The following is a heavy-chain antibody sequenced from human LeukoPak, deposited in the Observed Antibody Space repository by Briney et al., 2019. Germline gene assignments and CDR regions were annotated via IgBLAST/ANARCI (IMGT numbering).Heavy chain of an antibody. Sequence: PGGSLRLSCAHPGDSSSDVTGYTGWQAPGKGLEWVSGISWNSGSIGYADSVKGRFTISRDKAKNSLYLQMNRLRTEDIAFYYFVQEVWAVAHASDIRGQGTLVTVSS. CDR3: VQEVWAVAHASDI. J-gene: IGHJ3*02. CDR2: ISWNSGSI. V-gene: IGHV3-9*03. D-gene: IGHD3-16*01. CDR1: GDSSSDVTG.